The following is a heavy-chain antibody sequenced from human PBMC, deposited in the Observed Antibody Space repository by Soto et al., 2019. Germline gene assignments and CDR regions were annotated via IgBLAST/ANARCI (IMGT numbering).Heavy chain of an antibody. Sequence: QVQLVESGGGVVRPGRSLRLSCAASGFTFRSNGMHWVRKAPGKGLEGGAVIWYDGRNKYYADPVKGRFTISRDNSKNTLYLQMNSLRAEDTAVYYCARDRCSSTSCYVVSRGFSSGWYVFDYWGQGTLVTVSS. CDR2: IWYDGRNK. J-gene: IGHJ4*02. CDR1: GFTFRSNG. CDR3: ARDRCSSTSCYVVSRGFSSGWYVFDY. V-gene: IGHV3-33*01. D-gene: IGHD2-2*01.